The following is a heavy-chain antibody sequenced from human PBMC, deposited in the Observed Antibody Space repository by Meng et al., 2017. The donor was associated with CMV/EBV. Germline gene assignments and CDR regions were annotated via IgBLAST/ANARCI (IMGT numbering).Heavy chain of an antibody. V-gene: IGHV4-39*07. Sequence: QLQLQESGPGLVKPSETLSLTCTVSGGSISRSSYDWGWIRQPPGKGLEWSGSIYYSGRPYYNPSLKSRVTISVDTSKNQFSLKLSSVTAADTAVYYCARDLRLVAVAGNWFDPWGQGTLVTVSS. CDR3: ARDLRLVAVAGNWFDP. D-gene: IGHD6-19*01. CDR2: IYYSGRP. J-gene: IGHJ5*02. CDR1: GGSISRSSYD.